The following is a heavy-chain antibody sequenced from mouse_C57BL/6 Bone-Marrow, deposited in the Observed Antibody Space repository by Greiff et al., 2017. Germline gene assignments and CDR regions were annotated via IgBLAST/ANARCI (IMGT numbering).Heavy chain of an antibody. Sequence: QVQLQQPGAELVKPGASVKLSCKASGYTFTSYWMHWLKQRPGQGLEWIGMIHPNSGSTNYNEKFKSKATLTVDNTSSTAYMQLSSMTSEDSAVYYCARSNPHYYGSSPDYWGQGTTLTVSS. CDR2: IHPNSGST. CDR1: GYTFTSYW. CDR3: ARSNPHYYGSSPDY. V-gene: IGHV1-64*01. J-gene: IGHJ2*01. D-gene: IGHD1-1*01.